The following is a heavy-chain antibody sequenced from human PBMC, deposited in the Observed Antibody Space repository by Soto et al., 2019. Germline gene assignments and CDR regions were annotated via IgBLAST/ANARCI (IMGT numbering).Heavy chain of an antibody. CDR1: GFTFSTYA. V-gene: IGHV3-23*01. Sequence: GGSLRLSCAASGFTFSTYAMNWVRQAPGKGLEWVSGISGSGDSTYYADSVKGRFTVSRDNSKNTLYLQMNSLRAEDTAVFYRAKERSSGWSFDYWGQGTLVTVSS. D-gene: IGHD6-19*01. CDR2: ISGSGDST. CDR3: AKERSSGWSFDY. J-gene: IGHJ4*02.